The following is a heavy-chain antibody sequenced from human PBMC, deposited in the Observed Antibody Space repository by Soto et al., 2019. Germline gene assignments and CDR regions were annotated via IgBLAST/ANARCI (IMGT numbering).Heavy chain of an antibody. CDR2: INPSGGST. CDR3: ARVRDFWPPSLGYGMDV. Sequence: ASVKLSCKASGYTFTSYYMHWVRQAPGQGLEWMGIINPSGGSTSYAQKFQGRVTMTRDTSTSTVYMELSSLRSEDTAVYYCARVRDFWPPSLGYGMDVWGQGTTVTVSS. J-gene: IGHJ6*02. D-gene: IGHD3-3*01. CDR1: GYTFTSYY. V-gene: IGHV1-46*01.